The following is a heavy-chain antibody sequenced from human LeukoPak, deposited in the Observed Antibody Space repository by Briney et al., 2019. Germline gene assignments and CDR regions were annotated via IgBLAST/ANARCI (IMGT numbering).Heavy chain of an antibody. V-gene: IGHV3-23*01. CDR3: ARVQLRSRVGYFDY. J-gene: IGHJ4*02. CDR1: GFTFSSYA. Sequence: PGGSLRLSCAASGFTFSSYAMSWVRQAPGKGLEWVSAISGSGGSTYYADSVKGRFTISRDNSKNTVYLQMNSLRAEDTAVYYCARVQLRSRVGYFDYWGQGTLVTVSS. CDR2: ISGSGGST. D-gene: IGHD5-24*01.